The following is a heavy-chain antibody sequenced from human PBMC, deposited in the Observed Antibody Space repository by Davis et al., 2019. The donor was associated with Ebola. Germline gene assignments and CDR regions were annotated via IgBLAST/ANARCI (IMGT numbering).Heavy chain of an antibody. Sequence: ASVKVSCKASGYTFTGYTLHWVRQTPGQGLERMGRINPNSGDTNYAQKFQGRVTMTRDTSISTAYMELSRLRSDDTAVYFCARGGLSMMVVPRDYYYGMDVWGQGTTVTVSS. D-gene: IGHD2-21*01. CDR3: ARGGLSMMVVPRDYYYGMDV. J-gene: IGHJ6*02. CDR1: GYTFTGYT. CDR2: INPNSGDT. V-gene: IGHV1-2*06.